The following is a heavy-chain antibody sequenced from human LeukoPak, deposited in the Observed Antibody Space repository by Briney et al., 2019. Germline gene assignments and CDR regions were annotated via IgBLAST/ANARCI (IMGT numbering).Heavy chain of an antibody. J-gene: IGHJ4*02. CDR2: IRNKANSYST. Sequence: GGSLRLSCAASGFSLPDYYMDWVRQAPGKGPEWVGRIRNKANSYSTEYAASVKGRFTVSRDDSKNSLFLQMNSLKTEDTAIYYCASSGYDYRFFENWGQGVLVTVSS. CDR3: ASSGYDYRFFEN. CDR1: GFSLPDYY. D-gene: IGHD5-12*01. V-gene: IGHV3-72*01.